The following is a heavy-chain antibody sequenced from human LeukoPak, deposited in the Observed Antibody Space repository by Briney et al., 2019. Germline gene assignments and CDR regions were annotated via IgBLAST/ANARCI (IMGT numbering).Heavy chain of an antibody. Sequence: GGSLRLSCAASGSTFAIYAMHWVRQAPGKGLEYVSLIFGDGETTHYADSVKGRFTISRDNSKNSLYLQMNNLKTDDTAFYYCAQDWWGSYLSWGRGTLVTVSS. D-gene: IGHD1-26*01. V-gene: IGHV3-43*02. CDR1: GSTFAIYA. J-gene: IGHJ4*02. CDR3: AQDWWGSYLS. CDR2: IFGDGETT.